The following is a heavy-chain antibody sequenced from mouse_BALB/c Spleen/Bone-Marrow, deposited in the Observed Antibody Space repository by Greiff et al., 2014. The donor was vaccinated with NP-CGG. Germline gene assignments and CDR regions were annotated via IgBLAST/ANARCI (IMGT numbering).Heavy chain of an antibody. CDR3: ASYYYGSSSFAY. J-gene: IGHJ3*01. V-gene: IGHV14-3*02. D-gene: IGHD1-1*01. CDR2: TDPANGNT. CDR1: GFNIKDTY. Sequence: EVQLQQSGAELVKPGASVKLSCTASGFNIKDTYMHWVKQRPEQGLEWIGRTDPANGNTKYDPKFQGKATTTADTSSNTAYLQLSSLTSEDTAVYYCASYYYGSSSFAYWGQGTLVTVSA.